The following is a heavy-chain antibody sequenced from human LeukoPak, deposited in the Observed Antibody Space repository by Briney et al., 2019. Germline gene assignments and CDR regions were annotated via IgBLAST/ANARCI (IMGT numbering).Heavy chain of an antibody. J-gene: IGHJ4*02. V-gene: IGHV3-30-3*01. D-gene: IGHD2-15*01. Sequence: GGSLRLSCAASGFTFSSYAMHWVRQAPGKGLEWVAVISYDGSNKYYADSVKGRFTISRDNSKDTLYLQMNSLRAEDTAVYYCAREERSVSSDYWGQGTLVTVSS. CDR3: AREERSVSSDY. CDR1: GFTFSSYA. CDR2: ISYDGSNK.